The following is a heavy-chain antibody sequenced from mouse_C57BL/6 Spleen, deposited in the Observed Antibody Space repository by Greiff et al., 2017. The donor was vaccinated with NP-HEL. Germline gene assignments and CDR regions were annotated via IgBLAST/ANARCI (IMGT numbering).Heavy chain of an antibody. J-gene: IGHJ3*01. CDR2: ISSGSSTI. CDR3: ATMIKDWFAY. V-gene: IGHV5-17*01. Sequence: EVQLVESGGGLVKPGGSLKLSCAASGFTFSDYGMHWVRQAPEKGLEWVAYISSGSSTIYYADTVKGRFTISRDNAKNTLFLQMTSLRSEDTAMYYCATMIKDWFAYWGQGTLVTVSA. D-gene: IGHD2-4*01. CDR1: GFTFSDYG.